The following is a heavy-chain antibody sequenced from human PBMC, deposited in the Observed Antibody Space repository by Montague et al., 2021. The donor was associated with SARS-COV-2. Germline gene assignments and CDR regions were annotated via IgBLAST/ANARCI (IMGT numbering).Heavy chain of an antibody. CDR1: GDSISRYY. D-gene: IGHD2-15*01. CDR2: IYYSGST. V-gene: IGHV4-59*12. J-gene: IGHJ4*02. Sequence: SETLSLTCTVSGDSISRYYWTWIRQPPGKGLEWIRYIYYSGSTNYNPSLKSRVTISVDTSKNQFSLKLSSVTAADTAVYYCGRGITNWWAVGHWGQGILVTVSS. CDR3: GRGITNWWAVGH.